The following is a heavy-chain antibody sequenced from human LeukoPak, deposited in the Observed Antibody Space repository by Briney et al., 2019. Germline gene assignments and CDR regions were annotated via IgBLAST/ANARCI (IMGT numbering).Heavy chain of an antibody. J-gene: IGHJ4*02. V-gene: IGHV3-7*01. D-gene: IGHD3-10*01. CDR2: IKEDGSER. CDR1: GFTFSTYW. Sequence: GGSLRLSCAASGFTFSTYWMNWVRQAPGKGLEWVASIKEDGSERYYVDSAKGRFTISRDSAKNSLYLQLNSLRAEDTAVYYCARDNRITMVRGVIGYWGQGTLVTVSS. CDR3: ARDNRITMVRGVIGY.